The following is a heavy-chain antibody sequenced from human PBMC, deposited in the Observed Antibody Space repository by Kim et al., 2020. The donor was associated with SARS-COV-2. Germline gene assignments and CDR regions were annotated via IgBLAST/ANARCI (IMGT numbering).Heavy chain of an antibody. CDR2: INSDWRTT. Sequence: GGSLRLSCAASGFTFSSSWMYWVLQAPGKGLVWVSRINSDWRTTNYADFVKGRFTISRDNDKNMVYLQMNSLRAEDTAVYYCARGWSLGDWGQGTLVTVSS. D-gene: IGHD3-16*01. V-gene: IGHV3-74*01. J-gene: IGHJ4*02. CDR3: ARGWSLGD. CDR1: GFTFSSSW.